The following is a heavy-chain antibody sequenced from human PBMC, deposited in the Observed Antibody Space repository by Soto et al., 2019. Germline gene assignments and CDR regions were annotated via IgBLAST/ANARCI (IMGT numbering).Heavy chain of an antibody. J-gene: IGHJ4*02. D-gene: IGHD2-15*01. CDR2: VSIGGST. V-gene: IGHV3-23*01. CDR1: EFTFSRYA. Sequence: PGGSLRLSCAASEFTFSRYAMGWVRQGPGKGLEWVAVVSIGGSTHYADSVRGRFTISRDNSKNTLSLQMNSLTAEDTAVYFCAKRRGAGGHFDYWGQGALVTVSS. CDR3: AKRRGAGGHFDY.